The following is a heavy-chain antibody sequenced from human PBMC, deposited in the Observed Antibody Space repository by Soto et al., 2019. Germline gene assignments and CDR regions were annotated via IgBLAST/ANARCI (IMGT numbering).Heavy chain of an antibody. CDR2: ISGSGGST. J-gene: IGHJ6*02. Sequence: GGSLRLSCAASGFTFSSYAMSWVRQASGKGLEWVSAISGSGGSTYYADSVKGRFTISRDNSKNTLYLQMNSLRAEDTAVYYCAKDTRANRPRYYYYGMDVWGQGTTVTVSS. D-gene: IGHD1-26*01. CDR1: GFTFSSYA. CDR3: AKDTRANRPRYYYYGMDV. V-gene: IGHV3-23*01.